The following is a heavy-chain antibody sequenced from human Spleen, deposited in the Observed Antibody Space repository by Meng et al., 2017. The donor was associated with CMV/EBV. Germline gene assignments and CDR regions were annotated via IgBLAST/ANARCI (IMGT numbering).Heavy chain of an antibody. CDR3: ARRFIYSGSPMGP. J-gene: IGHJ1*01. D-gene: IGHD1-26*01. V-gene: IGHV4-34*01. Sequence: SETLSLTCGVYSGSFSGYYWNWIRQPPGKGLERIGEIDHSGSTNYNPSLKSRVTISVDTSKNQFSLNLNSVTAADTAVYYCARRFIYSGSPMGPWGQGTLVTVSS. CDR1: SGSFSGYY. CDR2: IDHSGST.